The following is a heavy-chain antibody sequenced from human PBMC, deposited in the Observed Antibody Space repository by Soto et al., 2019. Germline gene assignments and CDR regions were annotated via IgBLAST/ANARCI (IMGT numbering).Heavy chain of an antibody. CDR3: PSVLGSRRSGSYPSY. CDR2: ISTNNDAI. Sequence: EVQLVESGGGLVQPGGSLRLSCAASGFSISDCSMNWVRRAPGKGLEWISYISTNNDAIYYADSVKGRFTISRDNAKNSLYVQMTSPRAEDTALYYCPSVLGSRRSGSYPSYWGQGTLVTVSS. V-gene: IGHV3-48*01. D-gene: IGHD3-10*01. J-gene: IGHJ4*02. CDR1: GFSISDCS.